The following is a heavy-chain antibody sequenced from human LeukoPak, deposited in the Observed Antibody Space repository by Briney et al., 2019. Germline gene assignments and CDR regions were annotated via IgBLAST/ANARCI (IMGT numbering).Heavy chain of an antibody. J-gene: IGHJ4*02. Sequence: SETLSLTCTVSGVSISSSSYYWGWIRQPPGKGLEWIGSIYYSGSAYYNPSLKSRVTISVDTSKNQFSRKLSSVTAADTAVYYCARHSYFDYWGQGTLVTVSS. CDR1: GVSISSSSYY. CDR3: ARHSYFDY. V-gene: IGHV4-39*01. CDR2: IYYSGSA.